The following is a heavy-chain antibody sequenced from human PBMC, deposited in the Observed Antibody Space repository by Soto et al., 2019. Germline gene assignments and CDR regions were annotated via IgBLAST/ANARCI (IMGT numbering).Heavy chain of an antibody. J-gene: IGHJ6*02. Sequence: QVQLVQSGAEVKKPGASVKVSCKASGYTFTGYYIHGVRQAPGQGLEWMGWINPNSGGTNYAQKFHGWVTMTRNTSNSTAYMERSRLRSDDTAVYYCAKEWEPLHYYDSSGYRWNYYYYGMDVWGQGTTVTVSS. V-gene: IGHV1-2*04. CDR2: INPNSGGT. CDR1: GYTFTGYY. D-gene: IGHD3-22*01. CDR3: AKEWEPLHYYDSSGYRWNYYYYGMDV.